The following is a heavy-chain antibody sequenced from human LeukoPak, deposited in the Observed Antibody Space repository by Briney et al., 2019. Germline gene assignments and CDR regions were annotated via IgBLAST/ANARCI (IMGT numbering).Heavy chain of an antibody. CDR1: GYTFTGYG. CDR2: ISAYNGNT. Sequence: ASVKVSCKASGYTFTGYGISWVRQAPGQGLEWMGWISAYNGNTNYAQKLQGRVTMTTDTSTSTAYMELRSLRSDDTAVYYCASVTMVRGVINWFDPWGQGTLVTVSS. D-gene: IGHD3-10*01. CDR3: ASVTMVRGVINWFDP. J-gene: IGHJ5*02. V-gene: IGHV1-18*01.